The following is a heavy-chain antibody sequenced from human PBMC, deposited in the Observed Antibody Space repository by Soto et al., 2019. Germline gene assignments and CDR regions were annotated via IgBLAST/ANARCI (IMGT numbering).Heavy chain of an antibody. CDR1: GGSVSSGSHY. Sequence: QVQLQESGPGLVKPSETLSLICTVSGGSVSSGSHYWTWIRQPPGKDLEWIGNMYYTGSTKYNPSLKSRVTISVDTSKNQFSLKLTSVTAADTAVYYCARDGYSYGTRVYGMDVWGQGTTVTVSS. V-gene: IGHV4-61*01. CDR2: MYYTGST. CDR3: ARDGYSYGTRVYGMDV. J-gene: IGHJ6*02. D-gene: IGHD5-18*01.